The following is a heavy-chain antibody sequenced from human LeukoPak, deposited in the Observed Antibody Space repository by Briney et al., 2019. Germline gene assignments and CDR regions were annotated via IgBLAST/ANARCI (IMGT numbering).Heavy chain of an antibody. CDR3: ARSLPYYYGMDV. CDR1: GYTFTGYY. CDR2: INPNSGGT. J-gene: IGHJ6*02. Sequence: ASVKVSCKASGYTFTGYYMHWVRQAPGQGLEWKGWINPNSGGTNYAQKFQGWVTMTRDTSISTAYMELSRLRSDDTAVYYCARSLPYYYGMDVWGQGTTVTVSS. V-gene: IGHV1-2*04.